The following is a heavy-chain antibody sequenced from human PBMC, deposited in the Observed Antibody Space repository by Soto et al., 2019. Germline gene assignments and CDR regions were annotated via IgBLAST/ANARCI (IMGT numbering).Heavy chain of an antibody. D-gene: IGHD6-13*01. Sequence: QAQVVQSGAEVRKPGSSVKLSCKASEGTFNSYAIAWVRQAPGRGLEWMGGIIPYYNTLNYAQKFQDRVTITADDSTNTVYMELSSPRSDDTAVYFCASGASRWYPYFFDSWAQGTLVTVSS. CDR3: ASGASRWYPYFFDS. CDR2: IIPYYNTL. J-gene: IGHJ4*02. V-gene: IGHV1-69*01. CDR1: EGTFNSYA.